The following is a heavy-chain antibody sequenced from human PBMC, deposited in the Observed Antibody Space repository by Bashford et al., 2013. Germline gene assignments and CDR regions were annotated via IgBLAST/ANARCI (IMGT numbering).Heavy chain of an antibody. Sequence: GSLRLSCVASGFSFGGYTLSWVRQTPGKGLEWVSSISSNSRYIYYSDSLRGRLTISRDNAKKSLYLQMNNVSGADTAVYFCARAFGNYDSLRFDSWGQGTLVTVSS. CDR2: ISSNSRYI. V-gene: IGHV3-21*01. D-gene: IGHD3-3*01. CDR3: ARAFGNYDSLRFDS. CDR1: GFSFGGYT. J-gene: IGHJ4*02.